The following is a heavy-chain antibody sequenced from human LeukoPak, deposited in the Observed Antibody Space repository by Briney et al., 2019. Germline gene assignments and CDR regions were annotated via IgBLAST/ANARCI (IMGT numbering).Heavy chain of an antibody. Sequence: ASVKVSCKASGYTFTSYDINWVRQATGQGLEWMGWMNPNSGNTGYAQKFQGRVTMTRNTSISTAYMELSSLRSEDTAVYYCARRPFYCSGGSCYGGYYYYGMDVWSQGTTVTVSS. J-gene: IGHJ6*02. CDR2: MNPNSGNT. V-gene: IGHV1-8*01. D-gene: IGHD2-15*01. CDR1: GYTFTSYD. CDR3: ARRPFYCSGGSCYGGYYYYGMDV.